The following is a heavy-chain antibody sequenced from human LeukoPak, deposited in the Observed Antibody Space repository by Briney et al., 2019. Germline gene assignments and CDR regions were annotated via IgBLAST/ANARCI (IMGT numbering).Heavy chain of an antibody. CDR3: ARELMFYPGNIDS. D-gene: IGHD1-14*01. V-gene: IGHV4-30-4*01. CDR2: IYSGGRT. J-gene: IGHJ5*02. CDR1: GASISTGDDN. Sequence: SQTLSLTCTVSGASISTGDDNWSWIRQAPGRGLEWIGYIYSGGRTYYNPSLESRVSMSLDTSKNQFSLKVNSVSAADTAVYYCARELMFYPGNIDSWGQGTLVTVSS.